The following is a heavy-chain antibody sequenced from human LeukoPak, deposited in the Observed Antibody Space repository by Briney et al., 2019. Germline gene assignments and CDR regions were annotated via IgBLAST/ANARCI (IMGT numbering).Heavy chain of an antibody. CDR3: ARRGMGHYYYMDV. D-gene: IGHD3-16*01. CDR1: GFTFSSYA. Sequence: GGSLRLSCAASGFTFSSYAMSWVRQAPGKGLEWVSAISGSGGSTYYADSVKGRFTISRDNSKNTLYLQMNSLRAEDTAVYYCARRGMGHYYYMDVWGKGTTVNVSS. CDR2: ISGSGGST. V-gene: IGHV3-23*01. J-gene: IGHJ6*03.